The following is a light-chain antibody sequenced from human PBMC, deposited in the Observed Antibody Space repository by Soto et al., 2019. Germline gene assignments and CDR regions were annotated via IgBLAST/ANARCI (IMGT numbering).Light chain of an antibody. CDR3: QQSYTTPLT. V-gene: IGKV1-39*01. J-gene: IGKJ3*01. CDR1: QSISSY. CDR2: AAS. Sequence: DIQMTQSPSSLSASVGDRVTITCRASQSISSYLSWYQQRPGKAPKLLIYAASSLQRGVPSRFSGRRSGTDFILTISSLQPEDIATYYCQQSYTTPLTFGPGTKVDIK.